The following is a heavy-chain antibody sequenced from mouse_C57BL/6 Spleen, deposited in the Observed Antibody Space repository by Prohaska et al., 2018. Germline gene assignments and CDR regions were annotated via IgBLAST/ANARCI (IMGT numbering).Heavy chain of an antibody. CDR3: ARGPAGFAY. J-gene: IGHJ3*01. V-gene: IGHV1-50*01. CDR2: INPSDSYN. CDR1: GYTFTSYW. Sequence: QVQLQQPGAELVKPGTSVKLSCKAAGYTFTSYWMQWIKQRPGQGLEWIGEINPSDSYNNYNQKFKGKATLTVDTSSSAAYMQLSSLTSEDSAVYYCARGPAGFAYWGQGTLVTVSA.